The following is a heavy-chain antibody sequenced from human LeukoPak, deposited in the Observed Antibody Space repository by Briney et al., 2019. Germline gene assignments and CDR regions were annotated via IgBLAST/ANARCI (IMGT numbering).Heavy chain of an antibody. CDR3: ARGLRNHYMDV. D-gene: IGHD2-21*02. J-gene: IGHJ6*03. CDR2: IKSKTDGGTT. V-gene: IGHV3-15*01. Sequence: GGSLRLSCAASGFTFSNAWMSWVRQAPGKGLEWVGRIKSKTDGGTTDYAAPVKGRFTISRDDSKNTLYLQMNSLRAEDTAVYYCARGLRNHYMDVWGKGTTVTISS. CDR1: GFTFSNAW.